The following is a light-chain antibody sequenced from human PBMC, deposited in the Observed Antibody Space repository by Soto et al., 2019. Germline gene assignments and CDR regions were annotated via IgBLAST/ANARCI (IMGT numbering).Light chain of an antibody. V-gene: IGKV1-5*03. CDR2: KAS. J-gene: IGKJ1*01. CDR1: ESISSW. CDR3: QQYNSYSWT. Sequence: DIQMTQSPPTLSASAGDRVTITFRASESISSWLAWYQQKPGKAPKLLMYKASSLESGVPSRFSGSGSGTGFTLTISSLQPDDFATYYCQQYNSYSWTFGQGTKVDIK.